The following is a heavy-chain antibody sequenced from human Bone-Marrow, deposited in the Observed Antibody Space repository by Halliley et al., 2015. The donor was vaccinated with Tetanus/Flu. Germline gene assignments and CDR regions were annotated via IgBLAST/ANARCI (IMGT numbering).Heavy chain of an antibody. D-gene: IGHD4-17*01. CDR1: GFTFSDYW. V-gene: IGHV3-74*01. CDR2: INSDESGT. CDR3: ARALYGGNTGLYYGIDV. Sequence: FLRLSCAASGFTFSDYWMHWVRQAPGKGMAGVSRINSDESGTTYADSVEGRFIISRDNAKNVVYLQMNSLRAEDTALYYCARALYGGNTGLYYGIDVWGQGTTVTVS. J-gene: IGHJ6*02.